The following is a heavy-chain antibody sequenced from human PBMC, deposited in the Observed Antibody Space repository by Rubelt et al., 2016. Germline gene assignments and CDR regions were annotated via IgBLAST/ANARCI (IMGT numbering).Heavy chain of an antibody. D-gene: IGHD3-9*01. Sequence: GQGLAWVSAISGSGGSTYYADSVKGRFTISRDNSKNTLYLQMNSLRAEDTAVYYCAKDGGNYDILTGYFTNWYFDLWGRGTLVTVSS. CDR3: AKDGGNYDILTGYFTNWYFDL. V-gene: IGHV3-23*01. J-gene: IGHJ2*01. CDR2: ISGSGGST.